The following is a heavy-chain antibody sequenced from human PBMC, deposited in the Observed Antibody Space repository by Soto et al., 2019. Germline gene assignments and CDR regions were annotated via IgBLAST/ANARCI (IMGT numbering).Heavy chain of an antibody. V-gene: IGHV5-51*03. J-gene: IGHJ4*02. Sequence: EVRLVQSGAEVKKPGESLKISCKASGYTFTDSWIGWVRQMPGKGLECMGIVYPGDSDTRYNPAFQGQVTVSADKSLTTAYLQWNSLEASDTAVYYCARYHLLWAYFDFWGQGTLLTVSS. CDR3: ARYHLLWAYFDF. CDR2: VYPGDSDT. D-gene: IGHD2-2*01. CDR1: GYTFTDSW.